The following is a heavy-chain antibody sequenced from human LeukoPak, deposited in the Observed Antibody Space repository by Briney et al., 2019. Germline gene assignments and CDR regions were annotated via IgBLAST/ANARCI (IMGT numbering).Heavy chain of an antibody. CDR2: IWYDGSNK. D-gene: IGHD3-22*01. CDR1: GLTFSSYG. Sequence: GGSLRLSCAASGLTFSSYGMHWVRQAPGKGLEWVAVIWYDGSNKYYADSVKGRFTISRDNSKNTLYLQMNSLRAEDTAVYYCARDRPLYYYDSSGYVDYWGQGTLVTVSS. J-gene: IGHJ4*02. CDR3: ARDRPLYYYDSSGYVDY. V-gene: IGHV3-33*01.